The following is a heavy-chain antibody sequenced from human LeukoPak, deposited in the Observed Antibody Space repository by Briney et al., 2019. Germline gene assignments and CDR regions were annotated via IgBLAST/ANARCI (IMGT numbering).Heavy chain of an antibody. D-gene: IGHD3-22*01. V-gene: IGHV3-49*03. CDR2: IRSKPYGETA. CDR3: TKFGAYYFDNSASESFDY. J-gene: IGHJ4*02. CDR1: GFRFGDYA. Sequence: GGSLRLSCSGSGFRFGDYAINWFRQTPGKGLESVGFIRSKPYGETADYAASVRGRFIISRDDSKSIAYLQMTSLKPEDTAVYYCTKFGAYYFDNSASESFDYWGQETLVTVSS.